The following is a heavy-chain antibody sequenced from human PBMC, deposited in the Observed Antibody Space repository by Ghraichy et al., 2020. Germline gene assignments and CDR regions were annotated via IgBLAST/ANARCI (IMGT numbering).Heavy chain of an antibody. CDR1: GGSISSSNW. CDR3: ARFSAQPHQRFHNWFDP. J-gene: IGHJ5*02. D-gene: IGHD2-2*01. CDR2: IYHSGST. V-gene: IGHV4-4*02. Sequence: SETLSLTCAVSGGSISSSNWWSWVRQPPGKGLEWIGEIYHSGSTNYNPSLKSRVTISVDKSKNQFSLKLSSVTAADTAVYYCARFSAQPHQRFHNWFDPWGQGTLVTVSS.